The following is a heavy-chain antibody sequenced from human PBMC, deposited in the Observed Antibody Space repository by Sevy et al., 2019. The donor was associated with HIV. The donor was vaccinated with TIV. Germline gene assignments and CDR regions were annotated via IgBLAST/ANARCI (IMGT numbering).Heavy chain of an antibody. V-gene: IGHV4-30-4*01. J-gene: IGHJ4*02. D-gene: IGHD3-16*01. Sequence: SETLSLTCTVSGGSISSGDYYWSWIRQPPGKGLKWIGYIYYSGSTYYNPSLKSRVTISVDTSKNQFSLKLSSVTAADTAVYYCARERGNPHYFDYWGQGTLVTVSS. CDR3: ARERGNPHYFDY. CDR1: GGSISSGDYY. CDR2: IYYSGST.